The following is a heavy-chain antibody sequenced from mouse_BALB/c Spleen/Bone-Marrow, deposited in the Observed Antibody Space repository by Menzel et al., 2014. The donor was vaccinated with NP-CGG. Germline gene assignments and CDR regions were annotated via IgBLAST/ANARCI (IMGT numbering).Heavy chain of an antibody. CDR3: TRSRRAMDY. V-gene: IGHV1S81*02. Sequence: GAELVKPGASVKLSCKASGYTFSSDYMYWVKQRPGQGLEWIGEINPSNGGTNFNEKFKSKATLTVDKSSSTAYMQLSSLTSEDSAVYYCTRSRRAMDYWGQGTSVTVSS. D-gene: IGHD2-12*01. CDR2: INPSNGGT. CDR1: GYTFSSDY. J-gene: IGHJ4*01.